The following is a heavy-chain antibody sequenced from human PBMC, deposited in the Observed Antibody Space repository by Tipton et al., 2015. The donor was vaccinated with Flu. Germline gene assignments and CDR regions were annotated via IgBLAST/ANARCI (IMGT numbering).Heavy chain of an antibody. CDR2: VIPINGVT. J-gene: IGHJ6*02. D-gene: IGHD1-14*01. Sequence: QLVQSGAEVKKPGSSVKVSCKASGATFSSYPLSWVRQAPGQGLEWMGRVIPINGVTNYARKFQGRVTITADKSTNTAYMELSSLRSEDTAVYYCARPSSGFHYGMDVWGQGTTVTVSS. CDR1: GATFSSYP. V-gene: IGHV1-69*09. CDR3: ARPSSGFHYGMDV.